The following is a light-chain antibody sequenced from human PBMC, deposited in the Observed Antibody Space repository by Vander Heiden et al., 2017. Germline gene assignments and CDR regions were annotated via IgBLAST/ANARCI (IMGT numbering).Light chain of an antibody. CDR1: QSVSTN. CDR3: QQRDNWPPS. Sequence: EIVLTQSPATLSFSAGDRATLTCRASQSVSTNIAWYQQKPGQTPRLLIYDASNRATGIPARFSGSGSGTDFTLTISSLEPEDFAVYYCQQRDNWPPSFGQGTRLEIK. V-gene: IGKV3-11*01. CDR2: DAS. J-gene: IGKJ5*01.